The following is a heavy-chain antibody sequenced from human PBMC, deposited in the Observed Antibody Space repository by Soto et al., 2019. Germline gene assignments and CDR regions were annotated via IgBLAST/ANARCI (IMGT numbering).Heavy chain of an antibody. J-gene: IGHJ5*02. CDR3: ARLCTSTKCTPAGGSDP. Sequence: PSETLSLICAVSGGSMNRGEYYGRRIRQPPGKGLEWLGYIYLTGSTSYNPSLNSRVSISVDRAKNQFSLKLFSVTAADTALYYCARLCTSTKCTPAGGSDPWGQGTVVAVSS. CDR2: IYLTGST. V-gene: IGHV4-30-2*01. D-gene: IGHD2-2*01. CDR1: GGSMNRGEYY.